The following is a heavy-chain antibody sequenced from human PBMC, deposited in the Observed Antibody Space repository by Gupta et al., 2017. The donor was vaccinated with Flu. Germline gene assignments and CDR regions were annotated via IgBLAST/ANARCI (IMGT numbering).Heavy chain of an antibody. Sequence: QITLKESGPTLVNPPQTLTLTCTFSGFSLSTSGVGVGWIRQPPGKALEWLALIYWNDDKRYSPSLKSRLTITKDTSKSQGVLTRTNMDPVDTATYYCAHRQGLWAAAGTELGYFDLWGRGTLVTVSS. D-gene: IGHD6-13*01. V-gene: IGHV2-5*01. CDR3: AHRQGLWAAAGTELGYFDL. CDR1: GFSLSTSGVG. CDR2: IYWNDDK. J-gene: IGHJ2*01.